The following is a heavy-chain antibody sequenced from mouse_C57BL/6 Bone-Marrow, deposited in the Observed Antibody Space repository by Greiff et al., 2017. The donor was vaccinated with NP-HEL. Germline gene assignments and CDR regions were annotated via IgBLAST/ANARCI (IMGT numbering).Heavy chain of an antibody. Sequence: QVQLQQPGAELVRPGSSVKLSCKASGYTFTSYWMHWVKQRPIQGLEWIGNIDPSDSETHYNQKFKDKATLTVDKSSSTAYMQLSSLTSEDSAVYYCARCLSDEDMDYWGKGTSVTVSS. V-gene: IGHV1-52*01. J-gene: IGHJ4*01. CDR2: IDPSDSET. D-gene: IGHD6-1*01. CDR3: ARCLSDEDMDY. CDR1: GYTFTSYW.